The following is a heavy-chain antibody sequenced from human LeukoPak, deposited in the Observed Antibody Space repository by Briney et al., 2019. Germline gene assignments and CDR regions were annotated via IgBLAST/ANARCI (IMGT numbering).Heavy chain of an antibody. CDR2: ISSSGGTI. V-gene: IGHV3-11*01. Sequence: GGSLRLSCAASGFTFSDYYMSWIRQAPGKGLEWVSYISSSGGTIYYADSVKGRLTISRDNAKNSLYLQMNSLRAEDTAVYYCARWAPQYGGYAFDYWGQGTLVTVSS. CDR3: ARWAPQYGGYAFDY. D-gene: IGHD5-12*01. J-gene: IGHJ4*02. CDR1: GFTFSDYY.